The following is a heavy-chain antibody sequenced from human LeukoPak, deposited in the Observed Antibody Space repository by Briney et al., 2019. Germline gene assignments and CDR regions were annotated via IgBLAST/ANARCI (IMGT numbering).Heavy chain of an antibody. D-gene: IGHD6-13*01. CDR3: ARMGRQQLFSLKTWIDY. CDR2: ISYDGSNK. Sequence: HPGGSLRLSCAASGFTFSSYAMHWVRQVPGKGLEWVAVISYDGSNKYYADSVKGRFTISRDNSKNTLYLQMNSLRAEDTAVYYCARMGRQQLFSLKTWIDYWGQGTLVTVSS. CDR1: GFTFSSYA. J-gene: IGHJ4*02. V-gene: IGHV3-30*04.